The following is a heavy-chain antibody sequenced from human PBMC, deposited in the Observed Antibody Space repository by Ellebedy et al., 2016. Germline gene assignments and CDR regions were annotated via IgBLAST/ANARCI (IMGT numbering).Heavy chain of an antibody. CDR3: ARQSQLWSHYWYFDL. V-gene: IGHV4-39*01. Sequence: SETLSLTCTVSGGSISSSSYYWVWIRQPPGKGLEWLGTMFHSGSTYYNPSLKSPVTMSVDTSKNQLSLKVTSVTAADTAVYYCARQSQLWSHYWYFDLWGRGTLVTVSS. CDR2: MFHSGST. D-gene: IGHD5-24*01. J-gene: IGHJ2*01. CDR1: GGSISSSSYY.